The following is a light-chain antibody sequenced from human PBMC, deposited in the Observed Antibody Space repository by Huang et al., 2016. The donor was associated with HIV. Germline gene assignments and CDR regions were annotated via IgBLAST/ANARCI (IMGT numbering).Light chain of an antibody. Sequence: EIVMTQSPATLSVSPGERATLSCRASQSVSRSLAWYQQKPGQAPRHLIYGASTRATGIPVRFSGSGSGTEFTLTISSLQSEDFALYYCQQYNNWPPWTFGQGTKVEIK. CDR2: GAS. J-gene: IGKJ1*01. V-gene: IGKV3-15*01. CDR1: QSVSRS. CDR3: QQYNNWPPWT.